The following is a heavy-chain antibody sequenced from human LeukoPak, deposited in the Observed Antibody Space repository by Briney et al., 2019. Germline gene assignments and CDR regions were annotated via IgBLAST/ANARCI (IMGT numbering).Heavy chain of an antibody. J-gene: IGHJ4*02. CDR2: ISGDGGST. Sequence: GGSLRLSCAASGFTFSTYWMHWVRQAPGKGLEWVSLISGDGGSTYYADSVKGRFTISRDNSKNSLYLQMNSLRTEDTALYYCAKDANYPGYSSGWYSIWGQGTLVTVSS. D-gene: IGHD6-13*01. V-gene: IGHV3-43*02. CDR3: AKDANYPGYSSGWYSI. CDR1: GFTFSTYW.